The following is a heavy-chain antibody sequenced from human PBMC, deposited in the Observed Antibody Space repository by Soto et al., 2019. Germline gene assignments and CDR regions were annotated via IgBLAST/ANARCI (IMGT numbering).Heavy chain of an antibody. V-gene: IGHV4-59*08. D-gene: IGHD1-26*01. Sequence: QVQLQESDPGLVKPSETLSLTCTVSGGSIRSYYWSWIRQPPGKGLEWIGSIYYSGSTNYKPALKSRVTLSVDTSKNQFSLKLNSVTAADTAVYYCARQGGWFDPWGQGTLVTVSS. CDR1: GGSIRSYY. CDR3: ARQGGWFDP. CDR2: IYYSGST. J-gene: IGHJ5*02.